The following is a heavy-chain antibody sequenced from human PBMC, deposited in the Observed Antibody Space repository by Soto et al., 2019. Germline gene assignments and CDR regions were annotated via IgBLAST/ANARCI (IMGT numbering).Heavy chain of an antibody. CDR3: AGAPRRDVVVTAHPRWYYGMDV. Sequence: GASVKVSCKASGGTFSSYAISWVRQAPGQGXEWMGGIIPIFGTANYAQKFQGRVTITADKSTSTAYMELSSLRSEDTAVYYCAGAPRRDVVVTAHPRWYYGMDVWGQGTTVTVSS. CDR1: GGTFSSYA. D-gene: IGHD2-21*02. V-gene: IGHV1-69*06. CDR2: IIPIFGTA. J-gene: IGHJ6*02.